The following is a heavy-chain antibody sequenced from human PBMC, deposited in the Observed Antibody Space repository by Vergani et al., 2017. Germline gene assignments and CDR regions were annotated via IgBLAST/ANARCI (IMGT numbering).Heavy chain of an antibody. D-gene: IGHD6-13*01. J-gene: IGHJ4*02. V-gene: IGHV3-21*01. CDR2: ISSSSKYI. CDR3: ARGTIAAAGANDY. Sequence: EVHLVESGGGGVKPGGSLRLLCAASGFTFSSYSMIWARQAPGKGLVCVSSISSSSKYIYYADSGKGRFTISRDNAKNSLYLQMNSLRAEDTAVYYCARGTIAAAGANDYWGQGTLVTVSS. CDR1: GFTFSSYS.